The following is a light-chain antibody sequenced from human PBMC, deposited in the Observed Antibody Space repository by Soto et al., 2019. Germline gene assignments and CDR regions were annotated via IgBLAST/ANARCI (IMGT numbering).Light chain of an antibody. CDR2: DAS. CDR1: QTVRNNY. J-gene: IGKJ4*01. V-gene: IGKV3-20*01. Sequence: EIVMTQSPATPSLSPGERAPLSCRASQTVRNNYLAWYQQKPGQAPRLMIYDASRRATGIPDVFSGGGSGTEFTLTISRLEHEDFAVAYCQQFSSYPLTFGGGTKVDIK. CDR3: QQFSSYPLT.